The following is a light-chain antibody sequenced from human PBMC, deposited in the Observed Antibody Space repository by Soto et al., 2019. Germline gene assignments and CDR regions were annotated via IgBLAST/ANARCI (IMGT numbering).Light chain of an antibody. CDR1: SSDVGSYNL. CDR3: SSYAGRVV. CDR2: EGT. V-gene: IGLV2-23*01. J-gene: IGLJ2*01. Sequence: QSALTQPASVSGSPGQSITISCTGTSSDVGSYNLVSWYQQHPGKAPKLMIYEGTNRPSGVSNRFSGSKSGNTASLTISGLQAEDGANYYCSSYAGRVVFGGGTKLTVL.